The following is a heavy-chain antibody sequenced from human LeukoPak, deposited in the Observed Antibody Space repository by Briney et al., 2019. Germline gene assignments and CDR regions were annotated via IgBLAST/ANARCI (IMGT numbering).Heavy chain of an antibody. J-gene: IGHJ5*02. V-gene: IGHV4-39*01. CDR1: GGSISSSSYS. CDR2: IYYSGST. D-gene: IGHD3-16*02. CDR3: ARQGAAYDYVLGSYRYRERWFDP. Sequence: PSETLSLTCTVSGGSISSSSYSWDWIRQPPGRGLEWIGNIYYSGSTYYNPSLKSRVKISVDTSKNRFSLKLSSVTAADTAVYYCARQGAAYDYVLGSYRYRERWFDPWGQGTLVTVSS.